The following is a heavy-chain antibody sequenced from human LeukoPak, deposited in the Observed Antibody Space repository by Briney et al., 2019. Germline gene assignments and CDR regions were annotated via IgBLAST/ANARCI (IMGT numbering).Heavy chain of an antibody. CDR3: TYGDYPLTY. Sequence: GGSLRLSCAASGLTVTNNYWHWVRQPPGNGPEWISLLYSNGDTKYADSVKGRFTFARDNSKNTLYLQMNGLRAEDTAVYYCTYGDYPLTYWGQGTLVSVSS. D-gene: IGHD4-17*01. CDR1: GLTVTNNY. J-gene: IGHJ4*02. V-gene: IGHV3-66*01. CDR2: LYSNGDT.